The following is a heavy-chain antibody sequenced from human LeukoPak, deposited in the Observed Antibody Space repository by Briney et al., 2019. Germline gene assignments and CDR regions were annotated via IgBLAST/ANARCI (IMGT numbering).Heavy chain of an antibody. CDR3: ARGKVGATPEDY. V-gene: IGHV1-2*02. J-gene: IGHJ4*02. Sequence: AASVKVSCKASGYTFTGYYMHWVRQAPGRGLEWMGWINPNSGGTNYAQKFQGRVTMTRDTSISTAYMELSRLRSDDTAVYYRARGKVGATPEDYWGQGTLVTVSS. CDR2: INPNSGGT. CDR1: GYTFTGYY. D-gene: IGHD1-26*01.